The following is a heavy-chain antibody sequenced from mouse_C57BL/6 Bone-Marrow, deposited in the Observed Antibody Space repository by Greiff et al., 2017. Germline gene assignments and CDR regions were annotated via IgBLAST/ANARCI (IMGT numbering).Heavy chain of an antibody. V-gene: IGHV5-4*01. CDR1: GFTFSSYA. J-gene: IGHJ1*03. CDR2: ISDGGRYT. Sequence: EVQLVESGGGLVKPGGSLKLSCAASGFTFSSYAMSWVRQTPEKRLEWVATISDGGRYTYYPDNVKGRFTISRDNAKNNLYLQMRHLKSEDTAMYYCARDNYWYFDVWGTGTTVTVSS. CDR3: ARDNYWYFDV.